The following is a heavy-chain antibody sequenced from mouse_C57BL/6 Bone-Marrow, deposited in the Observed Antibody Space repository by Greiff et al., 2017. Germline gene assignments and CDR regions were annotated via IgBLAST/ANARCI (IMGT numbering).Heavy chain of an antibody. CDR3: AREDGGDGYYYFDY. CDR1: GYTFPSYW. D-gene: IGHD2-3*01. Sequence: QVQLQQPGAELVKPGASVKLSCKASGYTFPSYWMQWVKQRPGQGLEWIGEIDPSDSYTNYNQKFKGKATLNVDTSSSTAYMQLSSLTSEDSAVYYCAREDGGDGYYYFDYCGQGTTLTVSS. J-gene: IGHJ2*01. CDR2: IDPSDSYT. V-gene: IGHV1-50*01.